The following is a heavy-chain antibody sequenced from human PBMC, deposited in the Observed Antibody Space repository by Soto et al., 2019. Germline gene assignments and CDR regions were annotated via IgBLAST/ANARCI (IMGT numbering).Heavy chain of an antibody. CDR3: GRRSDLLTGYHQNNWFFDL. D-gene: IGHD3-9*01. CDR1: GFSLSSSGVG. V-gene: IGHV2-5*01. Sequence: QITLMESGPTLVQPTQTLTLTCTFSGFSLSSSGVGVGWIRQPPGKALEWLALAYWNDDRRYSPALRNRLTITKDTSKNQVILTMTNLAPVDPATYYCGRRSDLLTGYHQNNWFFDLWGRGTLVTVSS. J-gene: IGHJ2*01. CDR2: AYWNDDR.